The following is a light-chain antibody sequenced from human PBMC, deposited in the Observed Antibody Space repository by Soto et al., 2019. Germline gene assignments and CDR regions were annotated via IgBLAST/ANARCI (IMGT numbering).Light chain of an antibody. CDR2: GAS. Sequence: DIQMMQSPPSLSAFVGDRVTITCRASQSISGYLNWYQQKPGKAPKLLISGASTLQSGVPSRFIGRGSGTDFTLAISSLQPEDVATYYCQQSFSTILSFGGGTKVEIK. CDR3: QQSFSTILS. J-gene: IGKJ4*01. V-gene: IGKV1-39*01. CDR1: QSISGY.